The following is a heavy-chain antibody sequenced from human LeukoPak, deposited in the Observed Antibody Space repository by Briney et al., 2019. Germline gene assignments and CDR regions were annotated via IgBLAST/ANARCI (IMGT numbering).Heavy chain of an antibody. CDR2: ISGSGGGT. CDR1: GFTFITYA. Sequence: GGSLRLSCAASGFTFITYAMSWVRQAPGKGLEWVSAISGSGGGTYYADSVRGRFTISRDNSKNTLYLQMNSLRAEDTAVYYCAREVGATGSFDYWGQGTLVTVSS. V-gene: IGHV3-23*01. D-gene: IGHD1-26*01. J-gene: IGHJ4*02. CDR3: AREVGATGSFDY.